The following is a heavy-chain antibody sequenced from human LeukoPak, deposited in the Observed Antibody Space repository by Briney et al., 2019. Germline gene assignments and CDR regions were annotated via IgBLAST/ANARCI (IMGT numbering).Heavy chain of an antibody. CDR3: ARGYSYGSDYYYGMDV. V-gene: IGHV1-18*04. J-gene: IGHJ6*02. Sequence: ASVTVSCKASGYTFTGYYMHWVRQAPGQGLEWMGWISGYNGNTKYAQKVQGRVTMTTDTSTSTAYMELRSLRSDDTAVYYCARGYSYGSDYYYGMDVWGQGTTVTVSS. D-gene: IGHD5-18*01. CDR2: ISGYNGNT. CDR1: GYTFTGYY.